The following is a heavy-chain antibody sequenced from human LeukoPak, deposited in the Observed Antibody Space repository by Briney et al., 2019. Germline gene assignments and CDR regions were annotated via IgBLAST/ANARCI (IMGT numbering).Heavy chain of an antibody. Sequence: PGGTLSLTCTVSGGSISSFYWSWIRQPAGKGLEWIGRIYTSGSTNYNPSLKSRVTMSVDTSKNQFSLKLSSVSAADTAVYYCARDVVAAAGTWDYWGQGTLVTVSS. CDR3: ARDVVAAAGTWDY. V-gene: IGHV4-4*07. J-gene: IGHJ4*02. CDR1: GGSISSFY. CDR2: IYTSGST. D-gene: IGHD6-13*01.